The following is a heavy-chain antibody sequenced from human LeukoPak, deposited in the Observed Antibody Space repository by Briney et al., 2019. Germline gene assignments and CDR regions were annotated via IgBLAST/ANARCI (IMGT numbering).Heavy chain of an antibody. CDR2: MNPNSGNT. V-gene: IGHV1-8*03. CDR3: ARGRGAAMVRGVVDFDY. D-gene: IGHD3-10*01. Sequence: SVKVSCKASGYTFTSYDINWVRQATGQGLEWMGWMNPNSGNTGYAQKFQGRVTITRNTSISTAYMELSSLRSEDTAVYYCARGRGAAMVRGVVDFDYWGQGTLVTVSS. J-gene: IGHJ4*02. CDR1: GYTFTSYD.